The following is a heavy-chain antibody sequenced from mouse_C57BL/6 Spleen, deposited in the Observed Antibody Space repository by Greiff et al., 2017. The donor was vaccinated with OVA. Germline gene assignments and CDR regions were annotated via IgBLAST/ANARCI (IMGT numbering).Heavy chain of an antibody. CDR3: ARGYDYDGDYFDY. Sequence: QVHVKQSGAELVKPGASVKISCKASGYAFSSYWMNWVKQRPGKGLEWIGQIYPGDGDTNYNGKFKGKATLTADKSSSTAYMQLSSLTSEDSAVYFCARGYDYDGDYFDYWGQGTTLTVSS. V-gene: IGHV1-80*01. J-gene: IGHJ2*01. D-gene: IGHD2-4*01. CDR1: GYAFSSYW. CDR2: IYPGDGDT.